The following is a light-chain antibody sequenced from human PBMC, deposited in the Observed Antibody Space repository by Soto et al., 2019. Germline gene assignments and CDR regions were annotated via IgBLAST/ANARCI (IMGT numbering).Light chain of an antibody. Sequence: ELVLTQSPGTLSLSPGERATLSCRASQSVSSSYLAWYQQKPGQAPRLLIYGASNRATGIPDRFSGSGSGTDFTLTISRLEPEDFAVYFCQQYGRSPPFTFGQGTKVDIK. V-gene: IGKV3-20*01. CDR2: GAS. CDR1: QSVSSSY. J-gene: IGKJ2*01. CDR3: QQYGRSPPFT.